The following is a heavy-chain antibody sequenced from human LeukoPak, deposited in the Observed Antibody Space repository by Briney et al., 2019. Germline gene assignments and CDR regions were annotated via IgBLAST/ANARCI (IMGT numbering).Heavy chain of an antibody. CDR3: ARFSPSWLVPIDAFDI. J-gene: IGHJ3*02. Sequence: PSQTLSLTCTVSGGSISSGNYYWSWLRKPAGKGLEWIGRIYTSGSTNYNPSLKSRVTISVDTSKNQFSLKLSSVTAADTAVYYCARFSPSWLVPIDAFDIWGQGTMVTVSS. D-gene: IGHD6-19*01. V-gene: IGHV4-61*02. CDR1: GGSISSGNYY. CDR2: IYTSGST.